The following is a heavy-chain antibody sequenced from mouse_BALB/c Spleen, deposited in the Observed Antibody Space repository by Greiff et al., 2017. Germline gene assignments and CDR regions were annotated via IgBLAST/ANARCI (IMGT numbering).Heavy chain of an antibody. Sequence: QVQLQQSGPELVKPGASVRISCKASGYTFTSYYIHWVKQRPGQGLEWIGWIYPGNVNTKYNEKFKGKATLTADKSSSTAYMQLSSLTSEDSAVYFCARYFTTAWYFDVWGAGNTVTVSS. V-gene: IGHV1S56*01. CDR1: GYTFTSYY. CDR3: ARYFTTAWYFDV. J-gene: IGHJ1*01. CDR2: IYPGNVNT. D-gene: IGHD1-2*01.